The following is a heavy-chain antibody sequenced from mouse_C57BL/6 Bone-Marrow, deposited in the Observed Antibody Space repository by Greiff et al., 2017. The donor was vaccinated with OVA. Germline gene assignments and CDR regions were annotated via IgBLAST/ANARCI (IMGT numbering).Heavy chain of an antibody. CDR2: IDPSDSYT. J-gene: IGHJ2*01. V-gene: IGHV1-59*01. D-gene: IGHD2-3*01. CDR3: ASGDGYYPFDY. Sequence: QVQLKESGAELVRPGTSVKLSCKASGYTFTSYWMHWVKQRPGQGLEWIGVIDPSDSYTNYNQKFKGKATLTVDTSSSTAYMQLSSLTSEDSAVYYCASGDGYYPFDYWGQGTTLTVAS. CDR1: GYTFTSYW.